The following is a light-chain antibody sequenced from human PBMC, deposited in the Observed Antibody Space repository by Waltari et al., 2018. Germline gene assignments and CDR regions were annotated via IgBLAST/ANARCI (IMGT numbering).Light chain of an antibody. CDR3: QQYGLT. Sequence: DIQMTQSPSSLSASVGDRVTITCQASHDIGNFLNWYQQKPGKAPKILIYDASNLETGVASRFSGSTSGTDFVFTISSLQPEDVGTYYCQQYGLTFGGGTKVEIK. V-gene: IGKV1-33*01. CDR1: HDIGNF. J-gene: IGKJ4*01. CDR2: DAS.